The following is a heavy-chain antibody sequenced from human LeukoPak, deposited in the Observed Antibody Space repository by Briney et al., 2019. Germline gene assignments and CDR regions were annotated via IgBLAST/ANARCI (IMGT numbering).Heavy chain of an antibody. CDR2: IYYSGST. V-gene: IGHV4-59*01. Sequence: PSETLSLTCTVSGGSISSYYWSWIRQPPGKGLEWIGYIYYSGSTNYNPSLKSRVTISVDTSKNQFSLKLSSVTAADTAVYYCASSDYDSTSSIWGQGTMVTVSS. J-gene: IGHJ3*02. D-gene: IGHD3-22*01. CDR3: ASSDYDSTSSI. CDR1: GGSISSYY.